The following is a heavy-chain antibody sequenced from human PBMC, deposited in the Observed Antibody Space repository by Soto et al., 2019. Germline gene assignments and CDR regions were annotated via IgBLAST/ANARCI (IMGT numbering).Heavy chain of an antibody. J-gene: IGHJ6*02. V-gene: IGHV6-1*01. CDR1: GDSVSSNSAA. CDR2: TYYRSKWYN. CDR3: AREDYYESSGGMDV. Sequence: PSQTLSLTCAISGDSVSSNSAAWGCSIHSASRCLEWLGRTYYRSKWYNDFAVSLKSRLTINPDTLKNQFSLLLNSVTPEDTAVYYCAREDYYESSGGMDVWGQGTAVTVSS. D-gene: IGHD3-22*01.